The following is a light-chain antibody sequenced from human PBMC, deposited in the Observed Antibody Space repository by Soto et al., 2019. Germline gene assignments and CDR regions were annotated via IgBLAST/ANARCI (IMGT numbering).Light chain of an antibody. CDR1: QSISSW. CDR3: QQYNSYSYT. CDR2: KAS. J-gene: IGKJ2*01. V-gene: IGKV1-5*03. Sequence: DLQMTQSPSTLSASVGDRVTITCRASQSISSWLAWYQQKPGKAPKLLIYKASSLESGVPSRLSGSGSGTEFTLTITSLQPDDFATYYCQQYNSYSYTFGQGTKVDIK.